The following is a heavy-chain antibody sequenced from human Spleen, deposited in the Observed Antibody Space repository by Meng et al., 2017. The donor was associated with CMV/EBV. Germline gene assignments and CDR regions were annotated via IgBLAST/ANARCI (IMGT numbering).Heavy chain of an antibody. CDR3: AKYSSSWYFDY. CDR2: ISGSGGST. Sequence: GGSLRLSCTASGLTFSNVWMSWVRQAPGKGLEWVSAISGSGGSTYYADSVKGRFTISRDNSKNTLYLQMNSLRAEDTAVYYCAKYSSSWYFDYWGQGTLVTVSS. J-gene: IGHJ4*02. D-gene: IGHD6-13*01. V-gene: IGHV3-23*01. CDR1: GLTFSNVW.